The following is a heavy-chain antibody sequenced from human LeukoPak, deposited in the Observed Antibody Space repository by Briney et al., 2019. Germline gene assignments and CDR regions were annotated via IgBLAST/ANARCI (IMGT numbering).Heavy chain of an antibody. CDR3: ARDRGVKDREWFDP. CDR1: GGTFTSYA. Sequence: SVKVSCKASGGTFTSYAISWVRQAPGQGLEWMGGIIPIFGTANYAQKFQGRVTITADESTSTAYMELSSLRSEDTAVYYCARDRGVKDREWFDPWGQGTLVTVSS. D-gene: IGHD3-10*01. CDR2: IIPIFGTA. J-gene: IGHJ5*02. V-gene: IGHV1-69*01.